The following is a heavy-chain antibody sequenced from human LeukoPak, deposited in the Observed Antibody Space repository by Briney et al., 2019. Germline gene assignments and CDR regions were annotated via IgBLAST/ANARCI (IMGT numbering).Heavy chain of an antibody. CDR2: INPSGGST. J-gene: IGHJ1*01. Sequence: ASVKVSCKASGYTFTSYYMHWVRQAPGQGLEWMGIINPSGGSTSYAQKFQGRVTMTEDTSTDTAYMELSGLRSEDTAVYYCATEASFEYSSSSGQYFQHWGQGTLVTVSS. D-gene: IGHD6-6*01. CDR1: GYTFTSYY. CDR3: ATEASFEYSSSSGQYFQH. V-gene: IGHV1-46*01.